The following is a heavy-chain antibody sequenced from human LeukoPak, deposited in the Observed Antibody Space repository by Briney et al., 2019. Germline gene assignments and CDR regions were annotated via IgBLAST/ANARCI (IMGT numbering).Heavy chain of an antibody. CDR2: INPNSGGT. CDR3: ARGGIDYDSSGYYYVGDY. J-gene: IGHJ4*02. CDR1: GYTFTGYY. Sequence: ASVKVSCKASGYTFTGYYMHWVRQAPGQGLEWMGWINPNSGGTNYAQKFQGRVTMTRDTSISTAYMELSRLRSDDTAAYYCARGGIDYDSSGYYYVGDYWGQGTLVTVSS. D-gene: IGHD3-22*01. V-gene: IGHV1-2*02.